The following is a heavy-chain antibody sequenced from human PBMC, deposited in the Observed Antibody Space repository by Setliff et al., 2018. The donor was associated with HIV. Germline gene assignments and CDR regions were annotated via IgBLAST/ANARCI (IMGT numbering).Heavy chain of an antibody. CDR1: GFTFRNYD. CDR3: ARGDSYGTFDY. V-gene: IGHV3-13*01. CDR2: IGTVGDT. Sequence: GSLRLSCAVSGFTFRNYDMHWVRQAPGKGLEWVSGIGTVGDTYYPDSVKGRFTISREDAKDSLYLQMNSLRAGDTAVYYCARGDSYGTFDYWGQGTLVTVSS. D-gene: IGHD5-18*01. J-gene: IGHJ4*02.